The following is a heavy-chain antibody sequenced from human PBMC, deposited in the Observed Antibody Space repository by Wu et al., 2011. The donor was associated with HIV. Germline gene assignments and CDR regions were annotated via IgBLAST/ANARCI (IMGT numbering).Heavy chain of an antibody. J-gene: IGHJ4*02. CDR1: GYGFNSYG. Sequence: QVQMVQSAAEVKNPGASVKVSCKTSGYGFNSYGISWVRQAPGQGLEWMGWINTFNGDTNYAQRLQGRVTMTIDPSTSTDYMELSSLRPEDTAVYYCVRSKRATATSFDYWGQGAQVTVSP. V-gene: IGHV1-18*04. CDR3: VRSKRATATSFDY. D-gene: IGHD4-11*01. CDR2: INTFNGDT.